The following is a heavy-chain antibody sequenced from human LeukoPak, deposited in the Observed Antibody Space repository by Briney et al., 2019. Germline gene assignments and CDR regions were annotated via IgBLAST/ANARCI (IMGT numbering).Heavy chain of an antibody. CDR2: ISGSGTST. V-gene: IGHV3-23*01. CDR3: AKCGGHYYNWNFDL. Sequence: GGSLRLSCAASGFSFSDNAMSWVRQAPGKGLEWVSTISGSGTSTYYADSVKGRFTISRDKFKNTLYLQMNRLRAEDTAVYYCAKCGGHYYNWNFDLWGRGTLVTVSS. CDR1: GFSFSDNA. D-gene: IGHD2-21*01. J-gene: IGHJ2*01.